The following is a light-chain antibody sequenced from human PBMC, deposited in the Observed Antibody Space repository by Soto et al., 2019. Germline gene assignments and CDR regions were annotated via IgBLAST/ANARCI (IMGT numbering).Light chain of an antibody. J-gene: IGLJ1*01. CDR3: SSYTSSSTLYV. CDR2: DVS. Sequence: QSALTQPASVSGSPGQSITISCTGTSSDVGGYNYVSWYQQHPGKAPKLMIYDVSNRPSGVSNRFSGSKSGNTASLTISGLQPEDEADYYCSSYTSSSTLYVFGTGTKVTVI. CDR1: SSDVGGYNY. V-gene: IGLV2-14*01.